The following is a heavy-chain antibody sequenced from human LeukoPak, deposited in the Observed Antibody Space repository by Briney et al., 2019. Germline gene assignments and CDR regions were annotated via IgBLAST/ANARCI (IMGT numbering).Heavy chain of an antibody. J-gene: IGHJ4*02. CDR2: INAGNGNT. Sequence: ASVKVSCKASGYTFTSYAMHWVRQAPGQRLEWMGWINAGNGNTKYSQKFQGRVTITRDTSASTAYMELSSLRSEDTAVYYCARDLVKYYYGSGTYSHFDYWGQGTLVTVSS. D-gene: IGHD3-10*01. V-gene: IGHV1-3*01. CDR3: ARDLVKYYYGSGTYSHFDY. CDR1: GYTFTSYA.